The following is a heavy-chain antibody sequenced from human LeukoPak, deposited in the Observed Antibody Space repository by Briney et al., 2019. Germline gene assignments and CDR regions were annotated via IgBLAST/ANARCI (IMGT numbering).Heavy chain of an antibody. D-gene: IGHD3-10*01. CDR3: LGSASYTH. CDR1: GFSFSNYW. Sequence: GGSLRLSCAASGFSFSNYWMTWARQAPGKGLEWVANTNQDGSQKNYLDSVRGRFTISRDNAKSSLYLQMNSLRADDTAVYFCLGSASYTHWGQGTLVTVSS. J-gene: IGHJ4*02. V-gene: IGHV3-7*01. CDR2: TNQDGSQK.